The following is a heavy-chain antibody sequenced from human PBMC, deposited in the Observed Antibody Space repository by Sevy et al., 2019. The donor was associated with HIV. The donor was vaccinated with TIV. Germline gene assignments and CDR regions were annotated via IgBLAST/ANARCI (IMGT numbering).Heavy chain of an antibody. V-gene: IGHV3-30-3*01. Sequence: GGSLRLSCAASGFTFSSYAMHWVRQAPGKGLEWVAVISYDGSNKYYADSVKGRFTISRDNSKNTRYLQINSLRADDTAVYYGARVREGGKYCSSTSCYLAYYYGMDVWGQGTTVTVSS. CDR3: ARVREGGKYCSSTSCYLAYYYGMDV. CDR2: ISYDGSNK. CDR1: GFTFSSYA. J-gene: IGHJ6*02. D-gene: IGHD2-2*01.